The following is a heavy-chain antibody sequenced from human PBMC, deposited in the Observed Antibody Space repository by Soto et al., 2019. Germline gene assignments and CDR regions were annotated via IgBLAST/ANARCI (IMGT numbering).Heavy chain of an antibody. CDR1: GFTFSSYS. J-gene: IGHJ3*02. CDR3: ARERNVDTAMLGQPDAFDI. V-gene: IGHV3-48*04. Sequence: GGSLRLSCAASGFTFSSYSMNWVRQAPGKGLEWVSYISSSSSTIYYADSVKGRFTISRDNAKNSLYLQMNSLRAEDTAVYYCARERNVDTAMLGQPDAFDIWGQGTMVTVSS. D-gene: IGHD5-18*01. CDR2: ISSSSSTI.